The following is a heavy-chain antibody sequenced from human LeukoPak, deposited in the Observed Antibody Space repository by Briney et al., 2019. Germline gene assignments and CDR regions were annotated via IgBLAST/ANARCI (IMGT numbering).Heavy chain of an antibody. V-gene: IGHV4-34*01. Sequence: PSETLSLTCAVYGGSFSGYYWSWIRQPPGKGLEWIGEINHSGSTNYNPSLKSRVTISVDTSKNQFSLKLSSVTAADAAVYYCARAYDCWSDNRVDVWGKGTTVTVSS. J-gene: IGHJ6*03. CDR2: INHSGST. CDR3: ARAYDCWSDNRVDV. D-gene: IGHD3-3*01. CDR1: GGSFSGYY.